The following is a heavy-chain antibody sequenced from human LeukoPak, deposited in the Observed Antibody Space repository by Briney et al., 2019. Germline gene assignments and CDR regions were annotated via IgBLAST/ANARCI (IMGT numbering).Heavy chain of an antibody. CDR3: ARGTMQYLLWFGELWVDY. V-gene: IGHV1-46*01. D-gene: IGHD3-10*01. Sequence: ASVKVSCKASGYTFTSYYMHWVRQAPGQGLEWMGIINPSGGSTSYAQKFQGGVTMTRDTSTSTVYMELSSLRSEDTAVYYCARGTMQYLLWFGELWVDYSGKGPLVTVSS. CDR2: INPSGGST. CDR1: GYTFTSYY. J-gene: IGHJ4*02.